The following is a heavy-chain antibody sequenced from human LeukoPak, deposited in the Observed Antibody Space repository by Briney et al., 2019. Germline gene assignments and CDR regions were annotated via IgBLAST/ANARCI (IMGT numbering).Heavy chain of an antibody. V-gene: IGHV3-23*01. CDR3: ARVDTAMVFDY. J-gene: IGHJ4*02. Sequence: GGSLRLSCAASGFTFNNYAMSWVRQAPGKGLEWVSAISGSGGSTYYADSVKGRFTISRDISKNTLYLQMNSLRAEDTAVYYCARVDTAMVFDYWGQGTLVTVSS. CDR2: ISGSGGST. D-gene: IGHD5-18*01. CDR1: GFTFNNYA.